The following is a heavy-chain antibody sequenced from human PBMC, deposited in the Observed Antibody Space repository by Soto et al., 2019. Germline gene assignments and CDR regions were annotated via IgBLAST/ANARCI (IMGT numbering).Heavy chain of an antibody. J-gene: IGHJ3*02. V-gene: IGHV1-69*13. CDR3: ARAADKSWELHNNDAFDI. Sequence: SVKVSCKASGGTFSSYAIRWVRQAPGQGLEWMGGIIPIFGTANYAQKFQGRVTITADESTSTAYMELSSLRSEDTAVYYCARAADKSWELHNNDAFDIWGQGTMVTVS. CDR2: IIPIFGTA. D-gene: IGHD1-26*01. CDR1: GGTFSSYA.